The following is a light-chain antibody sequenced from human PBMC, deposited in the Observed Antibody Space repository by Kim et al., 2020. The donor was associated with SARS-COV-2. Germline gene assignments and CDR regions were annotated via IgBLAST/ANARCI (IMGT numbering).Light chain of an antibody. J-gene: IGLJ2*01. CDR1: SGHSNYA. V-gene: IGLV4-69*01. CDR3: ETWGTGIQV. Sequence: QLALTQSPSASASLGASVKLTCTLSSGHSNYAIAWHQQQPEKGPRYLMKLKSDGSHSKGDGIPDRFSGSSSGAERYLTISSLQSEDEADYYCETWGTGIQVFGGGTQLTVL. CDR2: LKSDGSH.